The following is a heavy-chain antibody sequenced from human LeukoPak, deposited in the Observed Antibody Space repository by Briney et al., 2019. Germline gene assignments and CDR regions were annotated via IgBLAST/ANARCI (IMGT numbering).Heavy chain of an antibody. CDR2: ISGSGGST. CDR1: GFTLSSYA. Sequence: PGGSLRLSCAASGFTLSSYAMSWVRQAPGKGLEWVSAISGSGGSTYYADSVKGRFTISRDNSKNTLYLQMNSLRAEDTAVYYCAKAIGVRGVMSAFDIWGQGTMVTVSS. V-gene: IGHV3-23*01. J-gene: IGHJ3*02. CDR3: AKAIGVRGVMSAFDI. D-gene: IGHD3-10*01.